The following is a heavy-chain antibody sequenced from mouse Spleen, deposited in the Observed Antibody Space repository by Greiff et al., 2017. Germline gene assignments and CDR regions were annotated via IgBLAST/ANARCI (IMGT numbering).Heavy chain of an antibody. CDR1: GYTFTSYT. CDR3: ARERDYYGSSYLDY. D-gene: IGHD1-1*01. V-gene: IGHV1-4*01. Sequence: VQRVESGAELARPGASVKMSCKASGYTFTSYTMHWVKQRPGQGLEWIGYINPSSGYTNYNQKFKDKATLTADKSSSTAYMQLSSLTSEDSAVYYCARERDYYGSSYLDYWGQGTTLTVSS. CDR2: INPSSGYT. J-gene: IGHJ2*01.